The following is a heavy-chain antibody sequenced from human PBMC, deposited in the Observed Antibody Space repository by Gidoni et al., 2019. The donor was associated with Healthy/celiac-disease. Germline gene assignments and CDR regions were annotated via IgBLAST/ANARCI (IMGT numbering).Heavy chain of an antibody. Sequence: QVQLVESGGGLVKPGGSLRPSCAAFGFTFCDYYMSWIRQAPGKGLEWVSYISSSRSYTNYADSVKGRFTISRDNAKNSLYLQMNSLRAEDTAVYYCARGGYCSSTSCYPAPYGMDVWGQGTTVTVSS. D-gene: IGHD2-2*01. CDR3: ARGGYCSSTSCYPAPYGMDV. CDR2: ISSSRSYT. J-gene: IGHJ6*02. CDR1: GFTFCDYY. V-gene: IGHV3-11*05.